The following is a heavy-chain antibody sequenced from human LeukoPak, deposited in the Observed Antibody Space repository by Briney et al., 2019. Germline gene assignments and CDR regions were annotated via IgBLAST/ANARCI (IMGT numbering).Heavy chain of an antibody. D-gene: IGHD3-22*01. J-gene: IGHJ4*02. V-gene: IGHV1-69*05. CDR2: AIPIFGTP. CDR1: RGTFSSYA. CDR3: ARGRSDYNSNGYYFDF. Sequence: SVKVSCKASRGTFSSYAINWVRHAPGQGLEWMGGAIPIFGTPYYAQKFQGRVTITTDGSTSTAYMDLRSLRSEDTAVYYCARGRSDYNSNGYYFDFWGQGTLVTVSS.